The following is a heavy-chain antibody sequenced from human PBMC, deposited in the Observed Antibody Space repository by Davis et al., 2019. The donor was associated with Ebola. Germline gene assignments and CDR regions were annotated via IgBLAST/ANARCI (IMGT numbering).Heavy chain of an antibody. J-gene: IGHJ5*02. V-gene: IGHV1-69*13. CDR3: ARSFSSTFVGWFDP. CDR2: IIPILGST. Sequence: SVKVSCKASGYTFTSYAMHWVRQAPGQGLEWMGGIIPILGSTNYAQSFQGRVTITADESTSTAYMEPSILRSEYTAVYYCARSFSSTFVGWFDPWGQGTLVTVSS. CDR1: GYTFTSYA. D-gene: IGHD6-13*01.